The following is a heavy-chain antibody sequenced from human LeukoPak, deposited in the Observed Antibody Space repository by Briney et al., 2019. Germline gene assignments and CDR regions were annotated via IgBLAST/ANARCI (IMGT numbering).Heavy chain of an antibody. J-gene: IGHJ4*02. CDR3: ARGATYYYDSSGYPQLAFDY. V-gene: IGHV4-34*01. CDR2: INHSGST. D-gene: IGHD3-22*01. Sequence: PSETLSLTCAVYGGSFSGYYWSWIRQPPGKGLEWIGEINHSGSTNYNPSLKSRVTISVDTSKNQFSLKLSSVTAADTAVYYCARGATYYYDSSGYPQLAFDYWGQGTLVTVSS. CDR1: GGSFSGYY.